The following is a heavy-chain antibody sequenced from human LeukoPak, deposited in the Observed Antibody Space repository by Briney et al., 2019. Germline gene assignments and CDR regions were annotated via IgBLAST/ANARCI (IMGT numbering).Heavy chain of an antibody. Sequence: GASXXXSCKASGYTFTSYGISWVRQAPGQGGEWMGWISAYNGNTNYAQKLQGRVTITTDTYTRKAYMELRSLRSDDTAVYYCARDPMGYYYYYMDVWGKGTTVTVSS. CDR2: ISAYNGNT. V-gene: IGHV1-18*01. CDR1: GYTFTSYG. D-gene: IGHD5-24*01. CDR3: ARDPMGYYYYYMDV. J-gene: IGHJ6*03.